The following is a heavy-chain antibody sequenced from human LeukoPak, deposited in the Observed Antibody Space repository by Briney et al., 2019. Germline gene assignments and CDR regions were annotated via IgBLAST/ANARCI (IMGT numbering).Heavy chain of an antibody. V-gene: IGHV3-23*01. Sequence: PGGSLRLSCAASGFTFSTYAMSWVRQAPGKGLEWVSTVSTSGGSTYYADSVKGQFTISRDNSKNTLYLQMNSLRAEDTAVYYCAKAVLRYSPGWFDPWGQGTLVTVSS. D-gene: IGHD3-9*01. J-gene: IGHJ5*02. CDR3: AKAVLRYSPGWFDP. CDR1: GFTFSTYA. CDR2: VSTSGGST.